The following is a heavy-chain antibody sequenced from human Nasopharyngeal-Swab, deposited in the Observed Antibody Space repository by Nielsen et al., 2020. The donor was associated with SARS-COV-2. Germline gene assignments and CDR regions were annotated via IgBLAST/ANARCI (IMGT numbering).Heavy chain of an antibody. J-gene: IGHJ4*02. Sequence: GESLKISCAASGFTFSSYAMSWVRQAPGKGLEWVSAISGSGGSTYYADSVKGRFTISRDNSKNTLYLQMNSLRAEDTAVYYCAEVAHKVTTGCFDYWGQGTLVTVSS. V-gene: IGHV3-23*01. CDR1: GFTFSSYA. D-gene: IGHD4-11*01. CDR3: AEVAHKVTTGCFDY. CDR2: ISGSGGST.